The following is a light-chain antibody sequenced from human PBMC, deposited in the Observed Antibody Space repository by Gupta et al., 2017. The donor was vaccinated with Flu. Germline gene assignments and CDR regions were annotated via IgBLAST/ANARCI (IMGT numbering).Light chain of an antibody. J-gene: IGLJ2*01. Sequence: SFVLTQHPPVSVAPGQTASSTCGANHRGSRSVHWYQQKPGQAPILVFYDDSDRPSGIPERFSGSNSGNTATLTISRVEAGDEADYYCQVWDSSSDQIVFGGGTKLTVL. CDR1: HRGSRS. CDR3: QVWDSSSDQIV. V-gene: IGLV3-21*02. CDR2: DDS.